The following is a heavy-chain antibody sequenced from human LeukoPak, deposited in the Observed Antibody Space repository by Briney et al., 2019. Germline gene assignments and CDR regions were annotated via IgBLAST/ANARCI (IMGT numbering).Heavy chain of an antibody. CDR3: ASGYDLPY. CDR2: ISRSGSTI. V-gene: IGHV3-48*03. CDR1: TFTFSSYE. Sequence: TGGSLRLSCAASTFTFSSYEMNGVRQAPGKGLEWISYISRSGSTIYYVDSVKGRFTISRDNAKNSLYLQMNSLRAEDTAVYYCASGYDLPYWGQGTLVTVSS. J-gene: IGHJ4*02. D-gene: IGHD5-12*01.